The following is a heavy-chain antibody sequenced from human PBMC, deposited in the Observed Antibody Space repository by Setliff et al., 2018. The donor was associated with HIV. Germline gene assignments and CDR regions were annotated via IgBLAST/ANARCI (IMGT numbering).Heavy chain of an antibody. J-gene: IGHJ4*02. CDR3: ARGSYTVRIDY. D-gene: IGHD3-10*01. V-gene: IGHV4-4*09. Sequence: SETLSLTCSVSGRSIDDSYWSWIRQSPGKGLEWIGYIKTSGSTNYNPSIKSRVTISLDTSKNRFSLRMNSVTATDTAIYDCARGSYTVRIDYWGQGTRGTVSS. CDR1: GRSIDDSY. CDR2: IKTSGST.